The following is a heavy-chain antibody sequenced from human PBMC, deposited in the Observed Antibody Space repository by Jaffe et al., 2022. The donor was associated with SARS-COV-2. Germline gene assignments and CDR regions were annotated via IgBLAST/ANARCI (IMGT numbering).Heavy chain of an antibody. CDR2: INAGSGDT. V-gene: IGHV1-3*01. Sequence: QVQLVQSGAEVKKPGASVKVSCKASGYTFTHYAMHWVRQAPGQRLEWMGWINAGSGDTVYSQSFQGRVTITRDTSASTAYMELSSLRSEDTAVYYCARDESDWGQGTLVTVSS. J-gene: IGHJ4*02. CDR1: GYTFTHYA. CDR3: ARDESD.